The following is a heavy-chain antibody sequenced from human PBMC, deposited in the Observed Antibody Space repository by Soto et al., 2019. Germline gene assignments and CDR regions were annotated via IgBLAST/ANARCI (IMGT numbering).Heavy chain of an antibody. J-gene: IGHJ3*02. CDR2: IYYSGST. Sequence: SETLSLTCTVSGGSISSGGYYWSWIRQHPGKGLEWIGYIYYSGSTYYNPSLKSRVTISVDTSKNQFSLKLSSVTAADTAVYYCARDAYYYDSSGRDDAFDIWGQGTMVTVSS. CDR1: GGSISSGGYY. D-gene: IGHD3-22*01. V-gene: IGHV4-31*03. CDR3: ARDAYYYDSSGRDDAFDI.